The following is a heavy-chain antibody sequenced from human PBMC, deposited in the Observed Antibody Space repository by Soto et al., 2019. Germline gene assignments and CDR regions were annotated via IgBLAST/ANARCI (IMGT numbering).Heavy chain of an antibody. D-gene: IGHD5-12*01. V-gene: IGHV5-51*01. CDR3: ARLPRWKSGYDVLTYYYGMDV. J-gene: IGHJ6*02. CDR1: GYSFTSYW. Sequence: PGESLKISCKGSGYSFTSYWIGWVRQMPGKGLEWMGIIYPGDSDTRYSPSFQGQVTISADKSISTAYLQWSSLKASDTAKYYCARLPRWKSGYDVLTYYYGMDVGGQGTTVTVSS. CDR2: IYPGDSDT.